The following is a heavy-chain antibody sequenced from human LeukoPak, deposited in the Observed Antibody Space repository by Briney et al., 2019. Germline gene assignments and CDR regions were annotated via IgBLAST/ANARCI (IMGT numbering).Heavy chain of an antibody. J-gene: IGHJ3*02. CDR3: ARTYYDFWSGYVGAFDI. CDR2: IYYSGST. D-gene: IGHD3-3*01. CDR1: GGSISSSSYY. V-gene: IGHV4-39*01. Sequence: SETLSLTCTVSGGSISSSSYYWSWIRQPPGKGLEWIGSIYYSGSTYYNPSLKSRVTISVDTSKNQFSLKLSSVTAADTAVYYCARTYYDFWSGYVGAFDIWGQGTMVTVSS.